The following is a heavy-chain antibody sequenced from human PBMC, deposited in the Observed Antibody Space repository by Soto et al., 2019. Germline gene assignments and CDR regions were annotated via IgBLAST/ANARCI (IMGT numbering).Heavy chain of an antibody. J-gene: IGHJ6*02. Sequence: LFLTCAVYGGSFSGYYWSWIRQPPGKGLEWIGEINHSGSTNYNPSLKSRVTISVDTSKNQFSLKLSSVTAADTAVYYCARAGYDFWSGYLATDYYYYGMDVWGQGTTVTVSS. CDR2: INHSGST. CDR1: GGSFSGYY. CDR3: ARAGYDFWSGYLATDYYYYGMDV. V-gene: IGHV4-34*01. D-gene: IGHD3-3*01.